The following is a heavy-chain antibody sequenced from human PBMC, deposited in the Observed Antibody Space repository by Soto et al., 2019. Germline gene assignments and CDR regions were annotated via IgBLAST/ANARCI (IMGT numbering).Heavy chain of an antibody. D-gene: IGHD2-2*01. J-gene: IGHJ6*02. Sequence: QVQLVQSGAEVKKPGSSVKVSCKASGGTFSSYAISWVRQAPGQGLEWMGGIIPIFGTANYAQKFQGRLTITADESTSTAYMELSSLRSEDTAVYYCARVINCISTSCYGYYYYGMDVWGQGTTVTVSS. CDR2: IIPIFGTA. CDR3: ARVINCISTSCYGYYYYGMDV. CDR1: GGTFSSYA. V-gene: IGHV1-69*12.